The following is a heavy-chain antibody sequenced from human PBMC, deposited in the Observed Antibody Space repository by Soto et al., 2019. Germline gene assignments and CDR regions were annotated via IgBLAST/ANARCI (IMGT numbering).Heavy chain of an antibody. CDR1: GFTFSSYW. J-gene: IGHJ4*02. Sequence: GGSLRLSCAASGFTFSSYWMHWVRQAPGKGLVWVSRINSDGSSTSYADSVKGRFTISRDNAKNTLYLQMNSLRAEDTAVDYCAREKEKGAYTVAGNYFDYWGQGTLVTVSS. CDR2: INSDGSST. CDR3: AREKEKGAYTVAGNYFDY. V-gene: IGHV3-74*01. D-gene: IGHD6-19*01.